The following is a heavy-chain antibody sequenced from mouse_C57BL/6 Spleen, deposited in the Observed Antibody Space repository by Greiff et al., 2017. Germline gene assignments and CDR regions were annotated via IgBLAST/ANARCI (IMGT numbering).Heavy chain of an antibody. D-gene: IGHD4-1*01. V-gene: IGHV8-8*01. CDR1: GISLRTSGMG. Sequence: QVTLKESDPGILQPSQTLSLTCSFSGISLRTSGMGVGWSRQPSGKGLEWLAHIWWVDDTNYNPSLKSRLTIYKATSKTRVVLKMANVDTADNATDYCARTNWDGGLAWFAYWGQGTLVTVSA. J-gene: IGHJ3*01. CDR3: ARTNWDGGLAWFAY. CDR2: IWWVDDT.